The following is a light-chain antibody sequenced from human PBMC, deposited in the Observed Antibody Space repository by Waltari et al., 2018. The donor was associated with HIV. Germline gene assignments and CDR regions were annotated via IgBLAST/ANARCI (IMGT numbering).Light chain of an antibody. Sequence: QSVLTQPPSVSGAPGQRVTISCTGSSSNNGAGYDVPWYQQLPGTAPKLLIYGNSNRPSGVPDRFSGSKSGTSASLAITGLQAADEADYYCQSYDSSLTTWVFGGGTKLTVL. J-gene: IGLJ3*02. CDR2: GNS. CDR1: SSNNGAGYD. CDR3: QSYDSSLTTWV. V-gene: IGLV1-40*01.